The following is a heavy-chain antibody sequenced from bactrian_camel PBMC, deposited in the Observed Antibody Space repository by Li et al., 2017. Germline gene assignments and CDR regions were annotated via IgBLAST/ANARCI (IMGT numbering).Heavy chain of an antibody. CDR1: MYFSGYNC. CDR2: DNMHGT. CDR3: AARDGVVCARQYDY. J-gene: IGHJ4*01. D-gene: IGHD1*01. V-gene: IGHV3S53*01. Sequence: HVQLVESGGGSVQAGGSLRLSCDASMYFSGYNCMGWFRQAPGKEREGVAVDNMHGTHYANSVKGRFTISRDNAKNTVYLQMNSLKPEDTAMYYCAARDGVVCARQYDYWGQGTQVTVS.